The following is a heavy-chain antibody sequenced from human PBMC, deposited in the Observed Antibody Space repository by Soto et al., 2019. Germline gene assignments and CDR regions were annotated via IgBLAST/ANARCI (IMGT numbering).Heavy chain of an antibody. V-gene: IGHV3-7*03. Sequence: EVQLVESGGGLVQPGGSLRLSCLASEFTFNTYWMNWVRQAPGSGLEWVANIKDDGSEKNYMDSVKGRFTLSRDNAKNSLYLQMNRLRGEDTAVYFCARDWGTPGRGSAVGYYYHYGMDVWGQGTTVTVSS. CDR3: ARDWGTPGRGSAVGYYYHYGMDV. D-gene: IGHD6-19*01. J-gene: IGHJ6*02. CDR1: EFTFNTYW. CDR2: IKDDGSEK.